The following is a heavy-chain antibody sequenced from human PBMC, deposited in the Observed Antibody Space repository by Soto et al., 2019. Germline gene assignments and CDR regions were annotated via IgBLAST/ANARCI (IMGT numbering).Heavy chain of an antibody. D-gene: IGHD4-17*01. CDR3: AREPDPTDYYYYYGMDV. J-gene: IGHJ6*02. CDR1: GYTFTSYG. CDR2: ISAYNGNT. V-gene: IGHV1-18*01. Sequence: ASVKVSCKASGYTFTSYGISWVRQAPGQRLEWMGWISAYNGNTNYAQKLQGRVTMTTDTSTSTAYMELRSLRSDDTAVYYCAREPDPTDYYYYYGMDVWGQGTTVTVS.